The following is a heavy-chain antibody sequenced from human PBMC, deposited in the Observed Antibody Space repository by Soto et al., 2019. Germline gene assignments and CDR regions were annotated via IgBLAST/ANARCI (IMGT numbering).Heavy chain of an antibody. CDR3: AREGGSYSSAHAFDI. V-gene: IGHV4-34*01. CDR2: INHSGST. CDR1: GGSFSGYY. D-gene: IGHD6-25*01. J-gene: IGHJ3*02. Sequence: TSETLSLTCAVYGGSFSGYYWSWIRQPPGKGLEWIGEINHSGSTNYNPSLKSRVTISVDTSKNQFSLKLSSVTAADTAVYYCAREGGSYSSAHAFDIWGQGTMVTVSS.